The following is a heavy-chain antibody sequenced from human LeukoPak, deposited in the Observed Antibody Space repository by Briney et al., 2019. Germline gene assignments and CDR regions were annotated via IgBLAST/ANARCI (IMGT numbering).Heavy chain of an antibody. CDR1: GSTFSSYA. V-gene: IGHV1-69*01. CDR3: ARDPKPTVTTFNWFDP. D-gene: IGHD4-17*01. J-gene: IGHJ5*02. CDR2: IIPIFGTA. Sequence: SVKVSCKASGSTFSSYAISWVRQAPGQGLEWRGGIIPIFGTANYAQKFQGRVTITADESTSTAYMELSSLRSEDTAVYYCARDPKPTVTTFNWFDPWGQGTLVTVSS.